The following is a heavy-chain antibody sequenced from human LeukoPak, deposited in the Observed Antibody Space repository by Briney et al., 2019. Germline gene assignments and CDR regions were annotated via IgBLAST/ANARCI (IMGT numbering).Heavy chain of an antibody. D-gene: IGHD2-2*02. Sequence: GGSLRLSCAASGFTFSKYWMTWVRQAPGKGLEWVANIRQDGSENDYVDSVKGRFTISRDNAKNSMYLQMNSLRVEDTAVYYCASGGSTYTYWGQGSLVTVSS. CDR2: IRQDGSEN. CDR1: GFTFSKYW. J-gene: IGHJ4*02. V-gene: IGHV3-7*03. CDR3: ASGGSTYTY.